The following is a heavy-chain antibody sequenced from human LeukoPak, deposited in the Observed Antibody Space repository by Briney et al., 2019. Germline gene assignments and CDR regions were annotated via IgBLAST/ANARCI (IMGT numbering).Heavy chain of an antibody. CDR1: GGSFSGYY. CDR2: INHSGST. CDR3: ARDTSVRNYFGSGSPIDY. Sequence: PSETLSLSCAVYGGSFSGYYWSWIRQPPGKGLEWIGEINHSGSTNYNPSLKSRVTISVDTSKNHFSLKLSSVTAADTAVYYCARDTSVRNYFGSGSPIDYWGQGTLVTVSS. J-gene: IGHJ4*02. V-gene: IGHV4-34*01. D-gene: IGHD3-10*01.